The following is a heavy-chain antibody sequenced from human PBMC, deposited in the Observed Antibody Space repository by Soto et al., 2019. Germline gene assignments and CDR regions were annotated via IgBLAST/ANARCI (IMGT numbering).Heavy chain of an antibody. D-gene: IGHD6-13*01. CDR3: ARRQIPPPTRGAANARGGMDV. CDR1: GFTFNNYG. J-gene: IGHJ6*02. V-gene: IGHV3-33*01. Sequence: QVQLVESGGGVVQPGRSLRLSCAASGFTFNNYGMHWVRQAPGKGLEWLAVIWNDGSNSSYANSVKGRFTISRDNSTNTLYLQMSSLRAEDTAVYYCARRQIPPPTRGAANARGGMDVWGQGTTVTVSS. CDR2: IWNDGSNS.